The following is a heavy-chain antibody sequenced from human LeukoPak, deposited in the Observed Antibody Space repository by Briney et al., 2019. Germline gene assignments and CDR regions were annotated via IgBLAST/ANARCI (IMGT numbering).Heavy chain of an antibody. Sequence: SETLSLTCTVSGGSISYYHWSWIRQPPGKGLEWIGYIYDSGTTNYNPSLKSRVTISEDTSKNQSSLKLNSMTAADTAVYYCARGTEYFFDSWGQGTLVTVSS. CDR2: IYDSGTT. D-gene: IGHD3-10*01. V-gene: IGHV4-59*01. CDR1: GGSISYYH. J-gene: IGHJ4*02. CDR3: ARGTEYFFDS.